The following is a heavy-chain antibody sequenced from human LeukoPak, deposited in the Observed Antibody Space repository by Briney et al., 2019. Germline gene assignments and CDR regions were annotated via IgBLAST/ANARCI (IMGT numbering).Heavy chain of an antibody. V-gene: IGHV3-21*01. CDR1: GFTFSGYS. CDR3: ARAESGYSYGKFDY. J-gene: IGHJ4*02. Sequence: GGSLRLSCAASGFTFSGYSMNWVRQAQGKGLEWVSSISSLSTYIYYAASVKGRFTISRDNAKNSLYLQMNSLRAEDTAVYYCARAESGYSYGKFDYWGQGTLVTVSS. D-gene: IGHD5-18*01. CDR2: ISSLSTYI.